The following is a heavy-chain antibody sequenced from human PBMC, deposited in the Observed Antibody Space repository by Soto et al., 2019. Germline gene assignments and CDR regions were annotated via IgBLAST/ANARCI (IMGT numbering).Heavy chain of an antibody. CDR1: CGSISSSNW. CDR2: IYHSGST. J-gene: IGHJ6*02. D-gene: IGHD6-19*01. CDR3: AREGGMYSSGWYYYYGMDV. V-gene: IGHV4-4*02. Sequence: PSETLSLTCAVSCGSISSSNWWSWVRQPPGKGLEWIGEIYHSGSTSYNPSLKSRVTISVDKSKNQFSLKLSSVTAADTAVYYCAREGGMYSSGWYYYYGMDVWGQGTTVT.